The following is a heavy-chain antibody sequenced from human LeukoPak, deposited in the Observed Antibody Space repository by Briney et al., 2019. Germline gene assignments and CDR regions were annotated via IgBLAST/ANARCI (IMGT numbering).Heavy chain of an antibody. D-gene: IGHD3-10*01. CDR1: GFTFSSYN. J-gene: IGHJ6*02. CDR3: ARVLLWFREALDYGMDV. CDR2: ISSSSTYI. Sequence: PGGSLRLSCAASGFTFSSYNMNWVRQAPGKGLEWVSFISSSSTYIYNADSVKGRFTISRDNAKNSLYLQMNSLRVEDTAVYYCARVLLWFREALDYGMDVWGQGTTVTVSS. V-gene: IGHV3-21*01.